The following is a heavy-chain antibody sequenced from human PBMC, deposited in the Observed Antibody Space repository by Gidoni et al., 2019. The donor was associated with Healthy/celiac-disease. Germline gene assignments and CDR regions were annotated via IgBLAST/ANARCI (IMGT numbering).Heavy chain of an antibody. D-gene: IGHD1-26*01. CDR1: GYTFTSYA. CDR2: INTNTGNP. V-gene: IGHV7-4-1*02. CDR3: AREIVGAIGRQGEDVSWFDP. Sequence: QVQLVQSGSELKKPGASVKVSCKASGYTFTSYAMNWVRQATGQGLEWMGWINTNTGNPTYAQGFTGRFVFSLDTSVSTAYLQISSLKAEDTAVYYCAREIVGAIGRQGEDVSWFDPWGQGTLVTVSS. J-gene: IGHJ5*02.